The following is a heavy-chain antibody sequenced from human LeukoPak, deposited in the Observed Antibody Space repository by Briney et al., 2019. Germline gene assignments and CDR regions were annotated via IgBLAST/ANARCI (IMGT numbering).Heavy chain of an antibody. CDR1: GFTFNTYS. V-gene: IGHV3-48*02. Sequence: GGSLRLSCAASGFTFNTYSMNWVRQAPGKGLEWVSYISSSSNAIYYADSVEGRLTISKDNAKNSLYLQMNSLRDEDTAVYYCARETESNDYVWGSYRPPDYWGQGTLVTVSS. D-gene: IGHD3-16*02. CDR2: ISSSSNAI. J-gene: IGHJ4*02. CDR3: ARETESNDYVWGSYRPPDY.